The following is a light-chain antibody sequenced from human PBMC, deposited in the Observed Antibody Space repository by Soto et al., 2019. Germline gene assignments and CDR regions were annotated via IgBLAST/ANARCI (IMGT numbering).Light chain of an antibody. CDR3: LRHAGYPFT. Sequence: DIQLTQSPSAMSASVGDRVTITCRASQGIGTLLTWFQQKPGRVPKRLIYGTANLQNGVPTRFNGPDSGTEFTLTIRSLQLEDFATHSWLRHAGYPFTFGGGTKVEIK. CDR2: GTA. J-gene: IGKJ4*01. CDR1: QGIGTL. V-gene: IGKV1-17*03.